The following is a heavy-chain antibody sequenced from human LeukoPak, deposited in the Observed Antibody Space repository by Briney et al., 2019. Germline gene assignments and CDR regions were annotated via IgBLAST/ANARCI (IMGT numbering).Heavy chain of an antibody. CDR3: AKTSDQLLYSKFDF. V-gene: IGHV3-30*02. CDR2: IQYDGSYK. CDR1: GFTFSFYG. J-gene: IGHJ4*02. Sequence: GGSLRLSCATSGFTFSFYGMHWVRQAPGKGLEWVAFIQYDGSYKFYADSVQGRFSISRDNSKNTLSLQMNSLRAEDTAVYYCAKTSDQLLYSKFDFWGQGTLVTVSS. D-gene: IGHD2-2*02.